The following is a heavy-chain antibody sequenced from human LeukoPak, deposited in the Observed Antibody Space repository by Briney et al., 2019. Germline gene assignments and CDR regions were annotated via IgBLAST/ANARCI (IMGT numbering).Heavy chain of an antibody. Sequence: NPSETLSLTCSVSGGSISSNYWSWIRQPPGKGLEWIGNIYYSGSTNYNPSLKSRVTISVDSSKNQFSLKLSSVTAADTAVYYCARVQQQLLPFDYGGQGILVTVSS. D-gene: IGHD6-13*01. J-gene: IGHJ4*02. V-gene: IGHV4-59*01. CDR2: IYYSGST. CDR1: GGSISSNY. CDR3: ARVQQQLLPFDY.